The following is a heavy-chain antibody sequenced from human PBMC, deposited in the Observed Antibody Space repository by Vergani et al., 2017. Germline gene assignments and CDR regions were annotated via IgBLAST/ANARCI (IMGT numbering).Heavy chain of an antibody. V-gene: IGHV4-59*01. CDR1: GGSISSYY. D-gene: IGHD6-13*01. Sequence: QVQLQESGPGLVKPSETLSLTCTVSGGSISSYYWSWIRQPPGKGLEWIGYIYYSGSTNYNPSLKSRVTISVDTSKNKFSLKLSSVTAADTAVYYCAGDFLIWAAADYYCYGMDVWGQGTTVTVSS. CDR3: AGDFLIWAAADYYCYGMDV. J-gene: IGHJ6*02. CDR2: IYYSGST.